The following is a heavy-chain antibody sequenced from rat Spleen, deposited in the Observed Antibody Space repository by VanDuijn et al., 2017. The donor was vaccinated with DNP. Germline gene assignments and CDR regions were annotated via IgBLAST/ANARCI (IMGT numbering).Heavy chain of an antibody. J-gene: IGHJ1*01. Sequence: EVQLVESGGGLVQPGRSMKLSCAASGFTFSDYDMAWVLQAPTKGLEWVASISYDGGSAYYRDSVKGRFTISRANAESTLCLQMDSLRSEDTATYYCSTRRDGPLYWYFDFWGPGTMVTVSS. V-gene: IGHV5-20*01. CDR3: STRRDGPLYWYFDF. D-gene: IGHD3-1*01. CDR2: ISYDGGSA. CDR1: GFTFSDYD.